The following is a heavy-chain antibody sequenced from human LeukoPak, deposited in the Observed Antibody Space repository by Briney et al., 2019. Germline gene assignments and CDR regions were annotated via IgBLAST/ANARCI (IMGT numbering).Heavy chain of an antibody. Sequence: SVKVSCKASGGTFSSYAISWVRQAPGQGLEWMGRIIPILGIANYAQKFQGRVTITADKSTSTAYMELSSLRTEDTAVYYCTTEPVNSGYDSWGQGTLVTVSS. CDR1: GGTFSSYA. V-gene: IGHV1-69*04. CDR2: IIPILGIA. CDR3: TTEPVNSGYDS. D-gene: IGHD5-12*01. J-gene: IGHJ5*02.